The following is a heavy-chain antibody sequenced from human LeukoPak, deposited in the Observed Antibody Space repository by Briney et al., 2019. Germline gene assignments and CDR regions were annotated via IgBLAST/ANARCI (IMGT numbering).Heavy chain of an antibody. CDR3: AREMVAARNWFDP. Sequence: SVKVSCKASGGTFSSYAISWVRQAPGQGLEWMGGIIPIFGTANYAQKFQGRVTITADKSTSTAYMELSSLRSEETAVYYCAREMVAARNWFDPWGQGTLVTVSS. CDR2: IIPIFGTA. V-gene: IGHV1-69*06. J-gene: IGHJ5*02. CDR1: GGTFSSYA. D-gene: IGHD2-15*01.